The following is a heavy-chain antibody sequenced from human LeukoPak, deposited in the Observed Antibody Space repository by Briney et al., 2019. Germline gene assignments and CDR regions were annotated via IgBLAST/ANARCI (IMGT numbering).Heavy chain of an antibody. J-gene: IGHJ3*02. Sequence: GGSLRLSCAASGFTFSSYWMSWVRQAPGKGLEWVANIKQDGSEKYYVDSVKGRFTISRDNAKNSLYLQMNSLRAEDTAVYYSARIGVVVVTAIVTIDAFDIWGQGTMVTVSS. CDR2: IKQDGSEK. D-gene: IGHD2-21*02. CDR1: GFTFSSYW. V-gene: IGHV3-7*01. CDR3: ARIGVVVVTAIVTIDAFDI.